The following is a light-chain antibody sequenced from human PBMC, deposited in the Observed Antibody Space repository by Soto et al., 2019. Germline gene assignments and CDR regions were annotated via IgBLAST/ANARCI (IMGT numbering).Light chain of an antibody. J-gene: IGKJ1*01. Sequence: DIQLTQSPYTLSASVGDSVTLTCRASQSISSWLAWYQQKPGKAPKLLIYDASSLESGVPSRFSGSGSGTEFTLTISSLQPDDFATYYCQHYNSYPWTFGQGTKVDIK. CDR1: QSISSW. CDR2: DAS. V-gene: IGKV1-5*01. CDR3: QHYNSYPWT.